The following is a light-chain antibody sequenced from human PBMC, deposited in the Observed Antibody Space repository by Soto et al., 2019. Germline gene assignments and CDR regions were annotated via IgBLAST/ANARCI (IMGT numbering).Light chain of an antibody. CDR1: QSVSSNY. CDR2: GAS. CDR3: QQYGSSPYT. J-gene: IGKJ2*01. Sequence: EIVLTQSPGTLSLSPGERATVSCRASQSVSSNYLAWYQQKPGQAPRLLIYGASSRATGIPDRFSGSGSGTDFTLTISRLEPGDFAVYYCQQYGSSPYTCGQGTRLEIK. V-gene: IGKV3-20*01.